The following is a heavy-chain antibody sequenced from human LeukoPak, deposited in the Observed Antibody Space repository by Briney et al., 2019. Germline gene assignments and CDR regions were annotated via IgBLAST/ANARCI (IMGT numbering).Heavy chain of an antibody. CDR1: GYTLTDYY. CDR3: ARDGAAGSSGWDY. V-gene: IGHV1-2*02. J-gene: IGHJ4*02. Sequence: GASVKVSCKASGYTLTDYYLHWVRQAPGQGLKWMGWINPNSGGTNYAQKFQGRVTMTRDTSISTAYMELSRLRSDDTAVYYCARDGAAGSSGWDYWGQGTLVTVSS. D-gene: IGHD6-19*01. CDR2: INPNSGGT.